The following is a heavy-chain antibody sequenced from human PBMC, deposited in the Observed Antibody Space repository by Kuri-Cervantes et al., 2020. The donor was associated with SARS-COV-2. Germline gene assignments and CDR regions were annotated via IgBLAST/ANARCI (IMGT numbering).Heavy chain of an antibody. V-gene: IGHV3-30-3*01. CDR1: GFTFNNYD. CDR2: ISYDGSKK. J-gene: IGHJ4*02. D-gene: IGHD1-14*01. CDR3: ARGLRKYYFDY. Sequence: GESLKISCAASGFTFNNYDMYWVRQAPGKGLEWVAVISYDGSKKYYADSVKGQFTISRDNSKSTLYLPMYNLRAEDTAVYYCARGLRKYYFDYWGQGTLVTVSS.